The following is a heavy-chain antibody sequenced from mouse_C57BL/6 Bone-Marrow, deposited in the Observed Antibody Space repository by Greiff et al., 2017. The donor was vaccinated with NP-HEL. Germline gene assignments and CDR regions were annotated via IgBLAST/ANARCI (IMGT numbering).Heavy chain of an antibody. V-gene: IGHV14-3*01. D-gene: IGHD3-3*01. J-gene: IGHJ2*01. Sequence: VQLKQSVAELVRPGASVKLSCTASGFNIKNTTMHWVKQRPEQGLEWIGRIDPANGNTKYAPKFQGKATITADTSSNTAYLQLSSLTSEDTAIYYCASRGYYFDYWGQGTTLTVSS. CDR2: IDPANGNT. CDR1: GFNIKNTT. CDR3: ASRGYYFDY.